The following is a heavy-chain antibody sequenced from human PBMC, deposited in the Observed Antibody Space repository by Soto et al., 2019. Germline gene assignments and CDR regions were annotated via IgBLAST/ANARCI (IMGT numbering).Heavy chain of an antibody. V-gene: IGHV1-18*01. D-gene: IGHD5-18*01. CDR1: GYTFSNYG. J-gene: IGHJ3*02. CDR2: INAHNGNT. Sequence: QVQLVQSGAEVKMPGASVKVSCKAFGYTFSNYGVSWVRQAPGQGLEWMGWINAHNGNTNYAQKLQGRVTMTTDTSTSTAYLELRSLGSDDTAVYYCARDGYYDNWGQGTKVTVSS. CDR3: ARDGYYDN.